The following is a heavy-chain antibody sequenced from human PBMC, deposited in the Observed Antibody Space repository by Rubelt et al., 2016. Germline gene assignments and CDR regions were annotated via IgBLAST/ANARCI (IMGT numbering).Heavy chain of an antibody. V-gene: IGHV1-18*01. CDR2: ISAYDGNT. Sequence: QVQLVQSGAEVKKPGASVKVSCKASGYTFTSYGISWVRQAPGQGLEWMGWISAYDGNTNYAQKLQGRGPMTTGTSTSTAYMGLRSLGSDDTAVYFCARDQLALYAFDIWGQGTMVTVSS. D-gene: IGHD1-1*01. CDR1: GYTFTSYG. J-gene: IGHJ3*02. CDR3: ARDQLALYAFDI.